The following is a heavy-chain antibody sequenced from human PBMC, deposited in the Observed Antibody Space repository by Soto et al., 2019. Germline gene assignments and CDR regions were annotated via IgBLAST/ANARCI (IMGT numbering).Heavy chain of an antibody. CDR3: ARSIAVPSSHIDH. Sequence: SETLSLTCRVSGGSMSGYYWSWIRQAPGKGFEWIGYVYYTGSTNYNPSLQSRVTISVDTSNKQFSLSLRLVTAADTAVYFCARSIAVPSSHIDHWGQGIRVTVSS. J-gene: IGHJ4*02. CDR2: VYYTGST. CDR1: GGSMSGYY. V-gene: IGHV4-59*01. D-gene: IGHD6-6*01.